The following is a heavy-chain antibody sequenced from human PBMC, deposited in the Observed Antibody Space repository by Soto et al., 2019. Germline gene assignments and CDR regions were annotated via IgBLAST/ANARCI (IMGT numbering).Heavy chain of an antibody. CDR2: IFYLGSS. CDR1: GDSIISSDFY. J-gene: IGHJ5*02. D-gene: IGHD3-3*02. V-gene: IGHV4-39*01. CDR3: ARHSLALRKNNWFDP. Sequence: SSETLSLTCTVSGDSIISSDFYWGWVRQPPGKGLEWIGSIFYLGSSYYNPSLKSRVTVSVDTSKNQFSLRLRSVTAADTALYFCARHSLALRKNNWFDPWGQGIMVTVS.